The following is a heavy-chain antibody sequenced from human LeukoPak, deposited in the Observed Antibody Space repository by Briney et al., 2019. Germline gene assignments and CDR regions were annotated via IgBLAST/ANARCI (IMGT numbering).Heavy chain of an antibody. J-gene: IGHJ3*01. Sequence: GGSLRLSCAASGFTFTTYWMGWVRQAPGKGLEWVANINQDGSEKYYVDSVKGRFTISRDNAKNSLYLQMNSLRVEDTAVYYCANEGGGAFDFWGQGTMVTVSS. CDR3: ANEGGGAFDF. V-gene: IGHV3-7*01. CDR2: INQDGSEK. CDR1: GFTFTTYW. D-gene: IGHD3-16*01.